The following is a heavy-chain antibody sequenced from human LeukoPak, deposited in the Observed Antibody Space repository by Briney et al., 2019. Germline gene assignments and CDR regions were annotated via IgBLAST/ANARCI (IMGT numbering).Heavy chain of an antibody. J-gene: IGHJ4*02. D-gene: IGHD6-19*01. CDR2: IDPSDSNS. CDR1: GYSFTSYR. CDR3: ARHVPYSSGPNVGY. V-gene: IGHV5-10-1*01. Sequence: GESLKISCKGSGYSFTSYRINWVRQMPGKGLEWWGRIDPSDSNSNYSPSFQGHVTISADKSISTAYLQWSSLKASDTAIYYCARHVPYSSGPNVGYWGQGTLVIVSS.